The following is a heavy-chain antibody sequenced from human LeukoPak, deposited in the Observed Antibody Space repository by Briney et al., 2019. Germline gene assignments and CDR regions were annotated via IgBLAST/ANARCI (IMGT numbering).Heavy chain of an antibody. CDR1: GFTFSSYS. CDR2: ISSSSSYI. V-gene: IGHV3-21*01. J-gene: IGHJ4*02. D-gene: IGHD1-26*01. CDR3: ARDRGSSVPTGFDY. Sequence: GGSLRLSSAASGFTFSSYSMNWVRQAPGKGLEWVSSISSSSSYIYYADSVKGRFTISRDNAKNSLYLQMNSLRAEDTAVYYCARDRGSSVPTGFDYWGQGTLVSVSS.